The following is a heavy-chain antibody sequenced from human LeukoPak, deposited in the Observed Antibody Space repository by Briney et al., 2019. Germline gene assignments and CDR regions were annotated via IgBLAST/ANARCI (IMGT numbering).Heavy chain of an antibody. CDR1: GGSISSYY. Sequence: NPSETLSLTCTVSGGSISSYYWGWIRQPPGKGLEWIGSIYYSGSTYYNPSLKSRVTISVDTSKNQFSLKLSSVTAADTAVYYCARSGRWLVPDYWGQGTLVTVSS. CDR2: IYYSGST. J-gene: IGHJ4*02. V-gene: IGHV4-39*01. CDR3: ARSGRWLVPDY. D-gene: IGHD6-19*01.